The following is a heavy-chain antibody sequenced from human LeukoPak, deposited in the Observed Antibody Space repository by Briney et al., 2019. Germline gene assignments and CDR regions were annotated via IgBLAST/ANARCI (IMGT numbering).Heavy chain of an antibody. V-gene: IGHV3-11*03. CDR3: ARLRGYSYGLDY. Sequence: NPGGSLRLSCAGSGFTFSDHYMSWIRQAPGKGLEWVSYISSSRSFTNYADSVKGRFTISRDTAKNSLYLQMNSLRAEDTAVYYCARLRGYSYGLDYWGQGILVTVSS. CDR1: GFTFSDHY. J-gene: IGHJ4*02. D-gene: IGHD5-18*01. CDR2: ISSSRSFT.